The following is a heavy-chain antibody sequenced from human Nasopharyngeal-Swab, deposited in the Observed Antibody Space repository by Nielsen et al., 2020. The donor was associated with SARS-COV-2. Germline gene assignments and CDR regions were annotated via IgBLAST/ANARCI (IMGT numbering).Heavy chain of an antibody. Sequence: GESLKISCAASGFSFSTHAMTWIRQAPGKGLEWFSSLGVGGGPTYYADSVEGRFIISRDNSRNTAYLQIKSLRVEDAAVYYCATWMTAHFDYWGQGTLVT. V-gene: IGHV3-23*01. CDR1: GFSFSTHA. CDR3: ATWMTAHFDY. D-gene: IGHD5-18*01. J-gene: IGHJ4*02. CDR2: LGVGGGPT.